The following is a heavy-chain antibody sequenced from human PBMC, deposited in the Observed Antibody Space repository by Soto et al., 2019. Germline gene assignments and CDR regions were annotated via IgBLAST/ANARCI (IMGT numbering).Heavy chain of an antibody. V-gene: IGHV1-69*13. Sequence: GASVKVSCKASGVTFSSYAISWVRQSPGQGLEWMGGIIPIFGTANYAQKFQGRVTITADESTSTAYMELSSLRSEDTAVYYCASSSYDYGGNRGPFEYWGQGTLVSVSS. CDR2: IIPIFGTA. CDR3: ASSSYDYGGNRGPFEY. J-gene: IGHJ4*02. CDR1: GVTFSSYA. D-gene: IGHD4-17*01.